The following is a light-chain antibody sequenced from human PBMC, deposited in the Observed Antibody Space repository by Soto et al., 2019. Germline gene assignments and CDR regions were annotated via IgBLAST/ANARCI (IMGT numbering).Light chain of an antibody. V-gene: IGKV3-15*01. J-gene: IGKJ1*01. CDR1: QSVSSN. CDR3: QQYNDWPRT. CDR2: GAS. Sequence: EIVMTQSPATVSVSPGERAALSCRASQSVSSNLAWYQQKPGQAPRLLIYGASNRATGIPVRFSGSGSGTEFTLTISSLQSEDFAVYYCQQYNDWPRTVAQGNKVDI.